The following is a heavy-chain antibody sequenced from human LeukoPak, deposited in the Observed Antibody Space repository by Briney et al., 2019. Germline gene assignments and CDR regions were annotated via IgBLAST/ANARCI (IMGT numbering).Heavy chain of an antibody. CDR2: IYYSGST. CDR3: ARLWFGNWFDP. V-gene: IGHV4-39*01. Sequence: PETLSLTCTVSGGSISSSTYYWGWIRQPPGKGLEWIGSIYYSGSTYYNPSLKSRVTISVDTSKNQFSLKPSSVTAADTAVYYCARLWFGNWFDPWGQGTLVTVSS. CDR1: GGSISSSTYY. D-gene: IGHD3-10*01. J-gene: IGHJ5*02.